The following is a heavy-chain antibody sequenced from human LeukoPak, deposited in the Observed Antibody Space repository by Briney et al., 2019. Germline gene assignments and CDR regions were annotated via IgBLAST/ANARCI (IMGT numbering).Heavy chain of an antibody. V-gene: IGHV3-21*01. Sequence: GGSLRLSCAASGFTFSSFGMNWVRQAPGKGLEWVSSISSGTTYIYYADSVKGRFTISRDNAKNSLYLQMNSLRAEDMAVYFCAGSSDRYGMDVWGQGTTVTVSS. CDR2: ISSGTTYI. CDR3: AGSSDRYGMDV. CDR1: GFTFSSFG. D-gene: IGHD2-15*01. J-gene: IGHJ6*02.